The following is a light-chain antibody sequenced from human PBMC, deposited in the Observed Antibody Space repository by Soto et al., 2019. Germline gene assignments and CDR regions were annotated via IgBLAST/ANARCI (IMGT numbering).Light chain of an antibody. CDR1: QSVSSN. V-gene: IGKV3-15*01. Sequence: EIVMTQSPATLSVSPGERATLSCRASQSVSSNLAWYQQKPGQAPRLLIYGASTRATGIPARFSGSGSGTEFTLTISSLQSEDFAVYFCQQYGGSTLYSFGPGTK. J-gene: IGKJ2*01. CDR2: GAS. CDR3: QQYGGSTLYS.